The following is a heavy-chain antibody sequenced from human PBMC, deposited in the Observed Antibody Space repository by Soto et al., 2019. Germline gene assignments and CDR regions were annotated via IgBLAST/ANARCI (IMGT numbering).Heavy chain of an antibody. Sequence: QVQLVQSGAEVKKPGSSVKVSCKASGGTFSSYAISWVRQTPGHGLEWMGGIIPIFGTANYAQKFQGRVTITENESTSTAHKELSSLRSEDTAEYYWARDEGHSVWGQGTRVTVSS. CDR3: ARDEGHSV. J-gene: IGHJ4*02. CDR2: IIPIFGTA. CDR1: GGTFSSYA. D-gene: IGHD5-18*01. V-gene: IGHV1-69*12.